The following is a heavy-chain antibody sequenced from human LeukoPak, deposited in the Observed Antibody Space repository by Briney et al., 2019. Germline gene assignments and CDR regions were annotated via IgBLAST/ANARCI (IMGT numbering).Heavy chain of an antibody. CDR2: ISAYNGNT. V-gene: IGHV1-18*01. CDR3: ARGQYYYDSSGYQTDY. Sequence: GASVKVSCKASGYTFTSYGISWVRQAPGQGLEWMGWISAYNGNTNYAQKLQGRVTITTDESTSTAYMELSSLRSEDTAVYYCARGQYYYDSSGYQTDYWGQGTLVTVSS. CDR1: GYTFTSYG. J-gene: IGHJ4*02. D-gene: IGHD3-22*01.